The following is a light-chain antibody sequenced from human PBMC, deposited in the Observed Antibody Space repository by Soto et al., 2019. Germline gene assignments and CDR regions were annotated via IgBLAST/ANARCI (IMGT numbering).Light chain of an antibody. CDR3: QQLESYPLT. J-gene: IGKJ4*01. CDR2: AAS. Sequence: DIQLTQSPSFLSASVGDRVTITCRASQGISSYLAWYQQKPGKAPKLLVYAASTLESGVPSRFSGSGFGTEFTLTFSSLQPEDFATFYCQQLESYPLTFGGGTKVEIK. V-gene: IGKV1-9*01. CDR1: QGISSY.